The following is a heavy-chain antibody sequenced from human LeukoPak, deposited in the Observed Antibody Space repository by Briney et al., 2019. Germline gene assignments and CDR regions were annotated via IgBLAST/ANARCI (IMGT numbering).Heavy chain of an antibody. V-gene: IGHV1-3*03. CDR2: INAGNGNT. CDR3: ARAIIVGATAGTLDY. CDR1: GYTFTSYA. Sequence: ASVKVSCKASGYTFTSYAMHWVRQAPGQRLEWMGWINAGNGNTKYSQEFQGRVTITRDTSASTAYMELSSLRSEDMAVYYCARAIIVGATAGTLDYWGQGTLVTVSS. D-gene: IGHD1-26*01. J-gene: IGHJ4*02.